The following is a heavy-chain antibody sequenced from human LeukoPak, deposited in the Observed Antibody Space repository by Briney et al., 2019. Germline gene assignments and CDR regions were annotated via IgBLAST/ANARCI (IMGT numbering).Heavy chain of an antibody. J-gene: IGHJ4*02. CDR1: GYTFTGYY. V-gene: IGHV1-2*02. CDR3: AREWSPRYYYDSSGYYYDY. Sequence: GASVKVSCKASGYTFTGYYMHWVRQAPGQGLEWVGWINPNSGGTNYAQKFQGRVTMTRDTSISTAYMELSRLGSDDTAVYYCAREWSPRYYYDSSGYYYDYWGQGTLVTVSS. D-gene: IGHD3-22*01. CDR2: INPNSGGT.